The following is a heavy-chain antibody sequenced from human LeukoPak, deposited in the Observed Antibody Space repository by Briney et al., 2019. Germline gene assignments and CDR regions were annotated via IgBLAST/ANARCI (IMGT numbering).Heavy chain of an antibody. D-gene: IGHD3-10*01. CDR2: ISYDGSNK. Sequence: GGSLRLSCAASGFTFSSYGMHWVRQAPGKGLEWVAVISYDGSNKYYADSVKGRFTISRDNSKNTLYLQMNSLRAEDTAVYYCAKDKGMSDYFDYWGQGTLVTVSS. V-gene: IGHV3-30*18. CDR3: AKDKGMSDYFDY. CDR1: GFTFSSYG. J-gene: IGHJ4*02.